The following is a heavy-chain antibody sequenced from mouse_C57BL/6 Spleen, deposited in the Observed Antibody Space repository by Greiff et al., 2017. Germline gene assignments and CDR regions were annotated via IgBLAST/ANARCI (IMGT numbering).Heavy chain of an antibody. Sequence: QVQLQQPGAELVRPGSSVKLSCKASGYTFTSYWMHWVKQRPIQGLEWIGNIDPSDSETHYNQKFKDKATLTVDKSSSTAYMQLSSLTSEDSAVYYCARSDYSNGFAYWGQGTLVTVSA. CDR3: ARSDYSNGFAY. CDR2: IDPSDSET. J-gene: IGHJ3*01. CDR1: GYTFTSYW. V-gene: IGHV1-52*01. D-gene: IGHD2-5*01.